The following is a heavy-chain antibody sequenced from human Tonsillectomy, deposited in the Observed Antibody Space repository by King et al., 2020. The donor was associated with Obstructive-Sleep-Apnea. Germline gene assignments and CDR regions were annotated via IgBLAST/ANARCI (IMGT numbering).Heavy chain of an antibody. CDR3: ARLGDSRLYYYYGMDV. D-gene: IGHD3-22*01. CDR2: IYYSGST. CDR1: GGSISSYY. J-gene: IGHJ6*02. V-gene: IGHV4-59*01. Sequence: VQLQESGPGLVKPSETLSLTCTVSGGSISSYYWSWIRQPPGKGLEWIGYIYYSGSTNYNPSLKSRVTISVDTSKNQFSLKLSSVTAADTAVYYCARLGDSRLYYYYGMDVWGQGTTVTVSS.